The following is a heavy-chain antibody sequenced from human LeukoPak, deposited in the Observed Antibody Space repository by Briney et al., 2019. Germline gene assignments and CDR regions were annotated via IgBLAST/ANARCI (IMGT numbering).Heavy chain of an antibody. V-gene: IGHV5-51*03. J-gene: IGHJ5*02. CDR1: GHGFSDSW. Sequence: PGESLKMSCTGYGHGFSDSWIGWVRQVPGKGLEWIGVIYPGDSRTRYGPSFRGQVTISVDKSISTAYLQWGSLKAPDTAMYYCASRKFSSTWSDPWGQGTLVTVSP. CDR3: ASRKFSSTWSDP. D-gene: IGHD6-6*01. CDR2: IYPGDSRT.